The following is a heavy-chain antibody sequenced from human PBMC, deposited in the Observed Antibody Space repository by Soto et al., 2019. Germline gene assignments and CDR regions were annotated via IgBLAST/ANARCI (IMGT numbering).Heavy chain of an antibody. V-gene: IGHV3-9*01. J-gene: IGHJ4*02. CDR3: AHGGSGSYNSY. CDR2: ISWNSGSI. Sequence: EVQLVESGGGLVQPGRSLRLSCAASGFTFDDYAMHWVRQAPGKGLEWVSGISWNSGSIGYADSVKGRFTISRDNAKNSLYLQMNSLRAEDTALYYCAHGGSGSYNSYLGQGTLVTVSS. CDR1: GFTFDDYA. D-gene: IGHD3-10*01.